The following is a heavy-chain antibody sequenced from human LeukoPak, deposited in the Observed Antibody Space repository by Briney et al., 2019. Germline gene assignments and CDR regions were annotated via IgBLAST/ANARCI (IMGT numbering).Heavy chain of an antibody. CDR3: ARDRVEIVSLEYSSSSAAFDI. V-gene: IGHV6-1*01. J-gene: IGHJ3*02. D-gene: IGHD6-6*01. CDR1: GDSVSSNSAA. Sequence: SQTLSLTCAISGDSVSSNSAAWTWIRQSPSRGLEWLGRTYYRSKWYNDYAVSVKSRITINPDTSKNQFSLQLNSVTPEDTAVYYCARDRVEIVSLEYSSSSAAFDIWGQGTMVTVSS. CDR2: TYYRSKWYN.